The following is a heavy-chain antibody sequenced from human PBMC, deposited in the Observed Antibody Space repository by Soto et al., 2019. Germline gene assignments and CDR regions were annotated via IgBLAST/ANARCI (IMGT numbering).Heavy chain of an antibody. Sequence: QLQLQESGSGLVKPSQTLSLTCAVSAGSISSGGYSWSSIRQPPGKGLEWIGYIYHSGSTYYNPSLKRRVSISVGDSTKQSSLQLSSVPAADTAVYYCARCDSSRASYYFGYWGQGTLVTVSS. CDR1: AGSISSGGYS. V-gene: IGHV4-30-2*01. D-gene: IGHD6-13*01. CDR3: ARCDSSRASYYFGY. CDR2: IYHSGST. J-gene: IGHJ4*02.